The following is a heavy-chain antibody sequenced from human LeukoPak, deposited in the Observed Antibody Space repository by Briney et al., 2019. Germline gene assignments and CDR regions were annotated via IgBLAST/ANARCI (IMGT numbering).Heavy chain of an antibody. V-gene: IGHV4-34*01. Sequence: SETLSLTCAVYGGSFSGYYWSWIRQPPGKGLEWIGEINHSGSTNYNPSLKSRVTISVDTSKNQFSLKLSSVTAADTAVYYCARVEYYYGSGPTGFDPWGQGTLVTVSS. CDR3: ARVEYYYGSGPTGFDP. D-gene: IGHD3-10*01. CDR2: INHSGST. CDR1: GGSFSGYY. J-gene: IGHJ5*02.